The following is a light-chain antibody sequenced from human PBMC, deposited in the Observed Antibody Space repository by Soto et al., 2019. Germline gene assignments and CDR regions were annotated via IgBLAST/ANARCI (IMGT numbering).Light chain of an antibody. CDR2: AAS. CDR1: QGISSY. J-gene: IGKJ1*01. V-gene: IGKV1-8*01. Sequence: AIRMTQSPSSLSASTGDRVTITCRASQGISSYLAWYQQKPGKAPKLLIYAASTLQSGVPSRFSGSGSGTDFTLPISCLQSEDFATYYCQQYYTYPPTFGHGTKVEIK. CDR3: QQYYTYPPT.